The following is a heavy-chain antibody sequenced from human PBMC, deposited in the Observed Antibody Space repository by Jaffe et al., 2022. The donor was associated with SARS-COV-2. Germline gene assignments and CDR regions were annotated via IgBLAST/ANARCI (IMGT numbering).Heavy chain of an antibody. CDR3: AREEGHCSGGVCYREIDP. V-gene: IGHV4-34*01. J-gene: IGHJ5*02. CDR1: GGSFSGYY. D-gene: IGHD2-8*02. CDR2: INHSGST. Sequence: QVQLQQWGAGLLKPSETLSLTCAVYGGSFSGYYWSWIRQPPGKGLEWIGEINHSGSTNYNPSLKSRVTMSLDTSKNQFSLTLTSVTAADTAVYYCAREEGHCSGGVCYREIDPWGQGTPVTVSS.